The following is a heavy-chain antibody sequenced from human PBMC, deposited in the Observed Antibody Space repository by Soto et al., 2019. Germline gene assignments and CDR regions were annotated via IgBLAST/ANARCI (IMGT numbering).Heavy chain of an antibody. D-gene: IGHD3-16*01. CDR2: VYYRGNT. V-gene: IGHV4-39*01. J-gene: IGHJ5*02. CDR1: GGSINSSSYY. CDR3: ARHVGFGDPSDFDP. Sequence: QLQLQESGPGLVKPSETLSLTCTVSGGSINSSSYYWGWIRQSPGKGLEWIASVYYRGNTYDNPSIMSRVTISVDMSKTQFSLKLSSVTAADTALYYCARHVGFGDPSDFDPWGQGTLVIVSS.